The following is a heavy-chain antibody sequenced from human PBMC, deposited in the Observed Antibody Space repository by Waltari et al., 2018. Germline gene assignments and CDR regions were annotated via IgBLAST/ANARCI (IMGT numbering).Heavy chain of an antibody. V-gene: IGHV3-21*01. D-gene: IGHD1-26*01. CDR2: ISSSSSYI. Sequence: EVQLVESGGGLVKPGGSLRLSCAASGFTFSSYSMNWVRQAPGKGLEWVSSISSSSSYIYYADSVKGRVTISRDNAKNSLYLQMNSLRAEDTAVYYCARSNLGATFDYWGQGTLVTVSS. J-gene: IGHJ4*02. CDR3: ARSNLGATFDY. CDR1: GFTFSSYS.